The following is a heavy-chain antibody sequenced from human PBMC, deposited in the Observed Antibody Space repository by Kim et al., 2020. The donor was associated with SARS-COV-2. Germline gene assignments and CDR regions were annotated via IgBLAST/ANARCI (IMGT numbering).Heavy chain of an antibody. Sequence: SETLSLTCSVSGGSIRSGGKFWTWIRQHPAKGLEWIGYISYSGNSHYSPSLRSRVSISLQTSENQFSLELTSVTAADTAVYYCARGQHLDYWGQGILVTVS. CDR1: GGSIRSGGKF. V-gene: IGHV4-31*03. CDR3: ARGQHLDY. CDR2: ISYSGNS. J-gene: IGHJ4*02.